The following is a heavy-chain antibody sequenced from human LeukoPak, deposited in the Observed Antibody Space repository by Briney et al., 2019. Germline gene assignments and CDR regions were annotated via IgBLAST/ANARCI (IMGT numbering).Heavy chain of an antibody. V-gene: IGHV1-2*02. D-gene: IGHD6-19*01. CDR1: GYTFTGYY. J-gene: IGHJ4*02. Sequence: ASVKVSCKASGYTFTGYYMHWVRQAPGQGLEWMGWINPNSGGTNYAQKFQGRVTMTRDTSISTAYMELSRLRSDDTAVYYCARNSGWDIPFDYWGQGTLVTVSS. CDR3: ARNSGWDIPFDY. CDR2: INPNSGGT.